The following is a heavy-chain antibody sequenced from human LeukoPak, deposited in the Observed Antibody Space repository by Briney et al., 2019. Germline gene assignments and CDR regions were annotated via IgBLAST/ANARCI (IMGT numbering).Heavy chain of an antibody. J-gene: IGHJ5*02. V-gene: IGHV5-51*01. CDR1: GYVTGSYC. CDR2: IYPDDSDT. D-gene: IGHD2-2*03. CDR3: ARLDLFDP. Sequence: ESLKISCAASGYVTGSYCIGWLRQMARKGLELMGIIYPDDSDTRYNPSFVSRVTISADNSSTTASQQWRSRHAAEAATYYCARLDLFDPWGQGTLVSVSS.